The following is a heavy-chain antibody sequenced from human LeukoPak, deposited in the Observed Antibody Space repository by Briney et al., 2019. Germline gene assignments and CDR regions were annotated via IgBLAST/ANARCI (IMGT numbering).Heavy chain of an antibody. CDR2: IIPIFGTA. J-gene: IGHJ4*02. Sequence: SVKVSCKASGGTFSSYAVSWVRQAPGQGLEWMGGIIPIFGTANYAQKFQGRVTITADESTSTAYMELSSLRSEDTAVYYCAREYCTNGVCYNDYWGQGTLVTVSS. V-gene: IGHV1-69*13. CDR1: GGTFSSYA. D-gene: IGHD2-8*01. CDR3: AREYCTNGVCYNDY.